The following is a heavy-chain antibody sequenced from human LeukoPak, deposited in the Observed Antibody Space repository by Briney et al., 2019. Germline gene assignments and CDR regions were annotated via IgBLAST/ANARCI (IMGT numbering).Heavy chain of an antibody. CDR3: ARSAHYYYYYMDV. V-gene: IGHV3-48*03. CDR2: ISSSGSTI. Sequence: GGSLRLSCAASGFTFSSYEMNWVRQAPGKGLEWVSYISSSGSTIYYADSVKGRFTISRDNAKNSLYLQMNSLRAEDTAVYYCARSAHYYYYYMDVWGKGTTVTVSS. J-gene: IGHJ6*03. CDR1: GFTFSSYE.